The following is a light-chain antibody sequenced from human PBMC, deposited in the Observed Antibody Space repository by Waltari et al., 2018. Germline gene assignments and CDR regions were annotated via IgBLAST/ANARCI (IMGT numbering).Light chain of an antibody. V-gene: IGLV1-40*01. J-gene: IGLJ3*02. CDR2: ANE. CDR1: SSNLGSNYH. Sequence: QSGLTQSPSVSGAAGQRVIISCTGTSSNLGSNYHVHWYQQFPGTAPKVLIYANENRPAGIPDRFSASKSGTSASLTITGLQTEDEADYYCQSYDNNLRAWVFGGGTKVTVL. CDR3: QSYDNNLRAWV.